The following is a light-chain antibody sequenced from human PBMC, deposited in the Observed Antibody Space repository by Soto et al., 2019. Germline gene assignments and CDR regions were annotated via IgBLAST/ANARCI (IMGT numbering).Light chain of an antibody. CDR2: RAS. CDR1: QSVNTW. V-gene: IGKV1-5*03. J-gene: IGKJ1*01. Sequence: DVQMTQSPSTLSASVGDRVTITCRASQSVNTWLAWFQQKPGKAPKVLIYRASNLETGVPSRFSGSGSGTEFILTMSSLQPDDFATYYCQQYSGDPWTFGQGTKVEIK. CDR3: QQYSGDPWT.